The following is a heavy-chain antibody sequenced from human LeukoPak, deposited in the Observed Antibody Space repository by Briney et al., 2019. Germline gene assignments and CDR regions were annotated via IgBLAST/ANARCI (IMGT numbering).Heavy chain of an antibody. J-gene: IGHJ4*02. CDR3: ARRGGSSSRRSPIDY. Sequence: PGGSLRLSCTASGFTFSDFWMTWVRPPPGKVPEWVANIKQDGRQIYYVDSVRGRFTISRDNAKSSLFLQMNGLRAEDTAVYYWARRGGSSSRRSPIDYWGQGTLVTVSS. CDR1: GFTFSDFW. D-gene: IGHD6-6*01. V-gene: IGHV3-7*01. CDR2: IKQDGRQI.